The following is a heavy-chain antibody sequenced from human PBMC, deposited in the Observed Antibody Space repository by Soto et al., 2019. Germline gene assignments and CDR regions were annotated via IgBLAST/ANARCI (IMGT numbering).Heavy chain of an antibody. D-gene: IGHD4-17*01. Sequence: QLQLQESGPGLVKPSETLSLTCTVSGGSISSSSYYWGWIRQPPGKGLEWIGSIYYRGSTYYNPSLKSRVTISVDTSKNQFSLKLRSVTAADTAVYYCASLSTVTTLRTWNYWGQGTLVTVSS. V-gene: IGHV4-39*01. CDR2: IYYRGST. CDR1: GGSISSSSYY. J-gene: IGHJ4*02. CDR3: ASLSTVTTLRTWNY.